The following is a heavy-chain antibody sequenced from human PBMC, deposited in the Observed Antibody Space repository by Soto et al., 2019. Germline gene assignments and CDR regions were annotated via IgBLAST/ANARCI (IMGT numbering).Heavy chain of an antibody. J-gene: IGHJ6*02. CDR2: ISSSSSTI. D-gene: IGHD5-18*01. Sequence: EVQLVESGGGLVQPGGSLRLSCAASGFTFSSYSMNWVRQAPGKGLEWVSYISSSSSTIYYADSVKGRFTISRDNAKNSLYLQMNSLRDEDTAVYYCARVSTQLWLRPYYNGMDVWGQGTTVTVSS. CDR3: ARVSTQLWLRPYYNGMDV. V-gene: IGHV3-48*02. CDR1: GFTFSSYS.